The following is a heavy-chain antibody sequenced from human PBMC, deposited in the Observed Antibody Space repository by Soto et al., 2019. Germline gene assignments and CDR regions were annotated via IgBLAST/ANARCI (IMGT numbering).Heavy chain of an antibody. D-gene: IGHD2-15*01. CDR2: ISGSGGST. J-gene: IGHJ5*02. CDR1: GFTFSSYA. V-gene: IGHV3-23*01. CDR3: VNDRSVAATGWFVP. Sequence: GGSLRLSCAASGFTFSSYAMSWVRQAPGKGLEWVSAISGSGGSTYYADSVKGRFTISRDNSKNTLYLQMNSLRAEDTAVYYCVNDRSVAATGWFVPWCQGTLVTGSS.